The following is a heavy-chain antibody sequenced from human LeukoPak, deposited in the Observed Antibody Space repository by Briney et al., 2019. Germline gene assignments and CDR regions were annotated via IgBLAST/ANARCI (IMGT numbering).Heavy chain of an antibody. V-gene: IGHV3-30*04. CDR3: ARALSGSYFSLFFY. D-gene: IGHD1-26*01. Sequence: AGSLRLSCAASGFTFNNYAMHWVRQAPGKGLEWVAVISYDGSNKYFADSVRGRFTISRDIPKNTLYLQMNSLRAEDTAVYYCARALSGSYFSLFFYWGQGTLVTVSS. CDR2: ISYDGSNK. J-gene: IGHJ4*02. CDR1: GFTFNNYA.